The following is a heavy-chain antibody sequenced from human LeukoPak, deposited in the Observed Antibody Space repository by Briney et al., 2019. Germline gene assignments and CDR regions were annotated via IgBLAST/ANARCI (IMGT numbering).Heavy chain of an antibody. J-gene: IGHJ4*02. CDR2: ISSLGSTI. D-gene: IGHD5-24*01. V-gene: IGHV3-48*01. Sequence: GGSLRLSCAASGFTFSSYAMNWVRQAPGKGLEWVSYISSLGSTIYYADSVKGRFTISRDNAKNSLYLQMNSLRAEDTAVYYCARGEQEMATMSIDYWGQGTLVTLSS. CDR1: GFTFSSYA. CDR3: ARGEQEMATMSIDY.